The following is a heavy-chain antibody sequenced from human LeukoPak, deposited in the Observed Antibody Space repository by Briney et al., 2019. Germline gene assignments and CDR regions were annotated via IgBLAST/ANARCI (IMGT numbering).Heavy chain of an antibody. D-gene: IGHD3-16*01. Sequence: GGSLRLSCAASGFDFRNFAMSWVRQAPGKGLEWVSVISSDGSNKYYGDSVKGRFTISRDNSKNTVYLQMNSLRAEDTAVYYCARNALLDYWGQGTLVTVSS. CDR3: ARNALLDY. CDR1: GFDFRNFA. V-gene: IGHV3-30-3*01. CDR2: ISSDGSNK. J-gene: IGHJ4*02.